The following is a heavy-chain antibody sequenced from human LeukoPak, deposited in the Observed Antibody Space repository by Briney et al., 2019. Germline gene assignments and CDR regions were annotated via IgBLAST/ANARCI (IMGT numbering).Heavy chain of an antibody. CDR1: GGSISSGGYY. Sequence: PSETLSLTCSVSGGSISSGGYYWGWIRQPPGKGLEWIGSIYYSGSTYYNPSLKSRVTISVDTSKNQFSLKLSSVTAADTAVYYCASQSPEYYDFWSGYRDPSFDYWGQGTLVTVSS. J-gene: IGHJ4*02. CDR2: IYYSGST. D-gene: IGHD3-3*01. V-gene: IGHV4-39*01. CDR3: ASQSPEYYDFWSGYRDPSFDY.